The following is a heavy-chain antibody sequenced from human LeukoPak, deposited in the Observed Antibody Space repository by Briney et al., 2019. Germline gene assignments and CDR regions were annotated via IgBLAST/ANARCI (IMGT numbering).Heavy chain of an antibody. CDR2: IYYSGST. Sequence: SETLSLTCTASGGSFSSHYWSWIRQPPGKGLEWIGYIYYSGSTNYNPSLKSRVTISVDTSKNQFSLKLSSVTAADTAAYYCARAGQWLATYYFDYWGQGTLVTVSS. CDR1: GGSFSSHY. V-gene: IGHV4-59*11. D-gene: IGHD6-19*01. CDR3: ARAGQWLATYYFDY. J-gene: IGHJ4*02.